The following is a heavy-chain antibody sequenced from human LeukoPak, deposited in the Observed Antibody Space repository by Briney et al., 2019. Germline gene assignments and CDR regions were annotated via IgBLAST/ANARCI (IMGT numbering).Heavy chain of an antibody. D-gene: IGHD3-22*01. J-gene: IGHJ5*02. V-gene: IGHV4-39*07. CDR3: ARVGRYYDSSGQYNWFDP. CDR2: IYYSGST. CDR1: GGSISSSSYY. Sequence: PSETLSLTCTVSGGSISSSSYYWGWIRQPPGKGLEWIGSIYYSGSTYYNPSLKSRVTISVDTSKNQFSLKLSSVTAADTAVYYCARVGRYYDSSGQYNWFDPWGQGTLVTVSS.